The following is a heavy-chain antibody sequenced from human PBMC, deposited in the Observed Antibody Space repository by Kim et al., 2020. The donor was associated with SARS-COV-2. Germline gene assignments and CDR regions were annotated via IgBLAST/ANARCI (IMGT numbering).Heavy chain of an antibody. CDR3: ARPQDYYGSGSIFDY. J-gene: IGHJ4*01. Sequence: DSGTGRFTICRDNSKNTLYMQMNSLRAEDTAVYYCARPQDYYGSGSIFDYWGQGTLVTVSS. V-gene: IGHV3-30*01. D-gene: IGHD3-10*01.